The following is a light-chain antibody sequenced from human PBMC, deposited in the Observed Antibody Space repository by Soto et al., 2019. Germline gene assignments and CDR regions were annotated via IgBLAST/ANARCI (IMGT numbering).Light chain of an antibody. J-gene: IGKJ1*01. Sequence: VLTQSALSLAVTLGRPASISCRSSHSLIYSNGKTYLNWYQQRPGQVPRRIIYQVSNRDSGVPDRFSGSGSGSGTDFTLKISRVEAEDVGVYYGMEGTPSFGQGGKVDIK. CDR3: MEGTPS. CDR2: QVS. V-gene: IGKV2-30*01. CDR1: HSLIYSNGKTY.